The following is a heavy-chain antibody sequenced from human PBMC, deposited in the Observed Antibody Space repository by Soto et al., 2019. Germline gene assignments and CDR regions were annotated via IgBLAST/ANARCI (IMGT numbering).Heavy chain of an antibody. CDR3: AKVRGRGGSYYPNFDY. V-gene: IGHV3-30*18. J-gene: IGHJ4*02. D-gene: IGHD1-26*01. Sequence: GGSLRLTCAASGFTFSGYGMHWVRQAPGKGLEWVAVISYDGSNKYYADSVKGRFTISRDNSKNTLYLQMNSLRAEDTAVYYCAKVRGRGGSYYPNFDYWGQGTLVTVSS. CDR1: GFTFSGYG. CDR2: ISYDGSNK.